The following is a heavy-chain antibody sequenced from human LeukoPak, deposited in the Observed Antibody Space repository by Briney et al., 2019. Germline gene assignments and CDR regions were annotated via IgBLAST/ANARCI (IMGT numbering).Heavy chain of an antibody. CDR3: TQGAGWLIDY. J-gene: IGHJ4*02. D-gene: IGHD3-16*01. Sequence: SDTLSLTCTVSDGSISSSSYFWGWIRQPPGKGLEWIGYVHNSGSTTYNPSLKSRGTIVLDTSRNQFSLRLSSVTAADTAVYYCTQGAGWLIDYWGQGILVSVSS. CDR2: VHNSGST. CDR1: DGSISSSSYF. V-gene: IGHV4-61*05.